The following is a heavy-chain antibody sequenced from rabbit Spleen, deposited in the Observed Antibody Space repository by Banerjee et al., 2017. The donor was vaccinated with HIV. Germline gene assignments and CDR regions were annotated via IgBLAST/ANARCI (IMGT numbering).Heavy chain of an antibody. V-gene: IGHV1S7*01. CDR1: GFDFSSYS. CDR2: IDPIFGST. D-gene: IGHD1-1*01. Sequence: QLVESGGGLVQPGGSLKLSCKASGFDFSSYSMSWVRQAPGKGLEWIGYIDPIFGSTYYASWVNGRFTISSHNAQNTLYLQLNSLTAADTATYFCCKDGSSSGSSDLDLWGPGTLVTVS. J-gene: IGHJ6*01. CDR3: CKDGSSSGSSDLDL.